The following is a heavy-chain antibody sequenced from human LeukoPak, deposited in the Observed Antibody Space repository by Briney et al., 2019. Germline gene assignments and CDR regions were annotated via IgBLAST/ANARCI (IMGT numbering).Heavy chain of an antibody. D-gene: IGHD6-13*01. CDR3: AGSSSWYGYYYYGMDV. V-gene: IGHV3-48*01. Sequence: GSLRLSCAASGFTFSSDSMNWVRQAPGKGLEWVSSISSSSSTIYYADSVKGRFTISRDNAKNSLYLQMNSLRAEDTAVYYCAGSSSWYGYYYYGMDVWGQGTTVTVSS. CDR2: ISSSSSTI. J-gene: IGHJ6*02. CDR1: GFTFSSDS.